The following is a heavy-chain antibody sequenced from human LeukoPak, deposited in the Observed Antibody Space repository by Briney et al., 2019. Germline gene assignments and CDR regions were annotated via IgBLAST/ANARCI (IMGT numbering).Heavy chain of an antibody. V-gene: IGHV1-69*04. Sequence: GSSVKVSCKASGGTFSSYAISWVRQAPGQGLEWMGRIIPILGIANHAQKFQGRVTITADKSTSTAYMELSSLRSEDTAVYYCARLYDYVWGSYRYTHYYFDYWGQGTLVTVSS. D-gene: IGHD3-16*02. CDR3: ARLYDYVWGSYRYTHYYFDY. CDR2: IIPILGIA. J-gene: IGHJ4*02. CDR1: GGTFSSYA.